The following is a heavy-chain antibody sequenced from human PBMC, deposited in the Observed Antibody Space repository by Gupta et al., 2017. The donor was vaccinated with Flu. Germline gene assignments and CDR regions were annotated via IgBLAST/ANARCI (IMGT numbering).Heavy chain of an antibody. CDR2: ITEDATTT. V-gene: IGHV3-74*01. CDR1: GFPFSNYW. CDR3: ARGASAYGLRRDNWFDP. Sequence: EVQLVESGGGLVQPGGSLRLSCSASGFPFSNYWMHWVRQAPGKGLVWVSRITEDATTTGYADSVKGRFTISRDNAKNTVYLQMNSLRAEDTAVYYCARGASAYGLRRDNWFDPWGQGTLVTVSS. J-gene: IGHJ5*02. D-gene: IGHD3-16*01.